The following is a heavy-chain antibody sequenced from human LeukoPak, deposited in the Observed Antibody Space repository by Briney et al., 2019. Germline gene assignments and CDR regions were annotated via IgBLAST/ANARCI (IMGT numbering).Heavy chain of an antibody. CDR2: INPNSGGT. Sequence: GASVKVSCKASGYTFTGYYMHWVRQAPGQGLEWMGWINPNSGGTNYAQKFQGRVTMTRDTSISTAHMELSRLRSDDTAVYYCARMYYYDSSGYYWEPNGFDPWGQGTLVTVSS. V-gene: IGHV1-2*02. CDR1: GYTFTGYY. D-gene: IGHD3-22*01. CDR3: ARMYYYDSSGYYWEPNGFDP. J-gene: IGHJ5*02.